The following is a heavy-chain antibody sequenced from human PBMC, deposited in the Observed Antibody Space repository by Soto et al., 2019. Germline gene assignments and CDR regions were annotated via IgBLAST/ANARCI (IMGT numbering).Heavy chain of an antibody. J-gene: IGHJ4*02. CDR2: ISGSGGST. CDR1: GFTFSSYA. Sequence: GGSLRLSCAASGFTFSSYAMSWVRQAPGKGLEWVSAISGSGGSTYYADSVQGRFTISRDNSKNTLYLQVGSLRAEDMAVYYCARSIHDFWSGYPQGFFDYWGQGTLVTVSS. V-gene: IGHV3-23*01. CDR3: ARSIHDFWSGYPQGFFDY. D-gene: IGHD3-3*01.